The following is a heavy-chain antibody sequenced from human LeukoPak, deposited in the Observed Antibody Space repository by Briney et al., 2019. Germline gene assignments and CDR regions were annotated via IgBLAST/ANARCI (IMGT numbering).Heavy chain of an antibody. Sequence: SETLSLTCTVSGGSISSYYWSWIRQPPGKGLEWIGYIYYSGSTNYNPSLKSRVTISVDTSKNQFSLKLSSVTAADTAVYYCARQPQRFLEWLLYAEFDYWGQGTLVTVSS. CDR1: GGSISSYY. V-gene: IGHV4-59*08. CDR2: IYYSGST. CDR3: ARQPQRFLEWLLYAEFDY. D-gene: IGHD3-3*01. J-gene: IGHJ4*02.